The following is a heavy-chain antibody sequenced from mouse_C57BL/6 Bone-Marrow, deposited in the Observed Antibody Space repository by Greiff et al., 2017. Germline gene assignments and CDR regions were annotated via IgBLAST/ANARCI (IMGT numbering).Heavy chain of an antibody. V-gene: IGHV1-82*01. J-gene: IGHJ3*01. D-gene: IGHD2-5*01. Sequence: VQLQQSGPELVKPGASVKISCKASGYAFSSSWMNWVKQRPGKGLEWIGRIYPGDGDTNYNGKFKGKATLTADKSSSTAYMQLSSLTSEDSAVYFCARSQKNYSKGFAYWGQGTLVTVSA. CDR2: IYPGDGDT. CDR1: GYAFSSSW. CDR3: ARSQKNYSKGFAY.